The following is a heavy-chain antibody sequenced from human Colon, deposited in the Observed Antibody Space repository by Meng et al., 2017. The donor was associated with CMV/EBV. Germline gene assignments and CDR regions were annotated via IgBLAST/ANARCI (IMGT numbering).Heavy chain of an antibody. CDR3: AWDIAFYLAK. V-gene: IGHV3-15*01. D-gene: IGHD3-3*02. CDR1: GLNFNDAW. Sequence: GRVVECGGGLVKPWESLRVSCVGSGLNFNDAWMSWVRQAPGKGLEWIGRIKSKGSGGTTDYAAPVKDRFIISRDDSKNTLYLQMNSLEIEDTAIYFCAWDIAFYLAKWGQGALVTVSS. CDR2: IKSKGSGGTT. J-gene: IGHJ4*02.